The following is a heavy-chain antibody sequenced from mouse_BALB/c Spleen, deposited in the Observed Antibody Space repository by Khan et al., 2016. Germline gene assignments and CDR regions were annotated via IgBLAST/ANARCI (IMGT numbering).Heavy chain of an antibody. Sequence: QVQLKQSGAELVRPGASVTLSCKATGYTFTSYWINWMKQRPGQGLEWIGNIFPSDSYTHYNQTFQDMSTLTVDTSSSTAYMQLNSTSPEDSAIYYCTRGESTMIRGFAYWGQGTLVTVSA. CDR2: IFPSDSYT. V-gene: IGHV1-69*01. CDR3: TRGESTMIRGFAY. J-gene: IGHJ3*01. CDR1: GYTFTSYW. D-gene: IGHD2-4*01.